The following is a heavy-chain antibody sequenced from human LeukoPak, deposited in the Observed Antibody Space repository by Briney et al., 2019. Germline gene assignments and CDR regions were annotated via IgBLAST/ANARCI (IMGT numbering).Heavy chain of an antibody. CDR1: GFSVSSNY. Sequence: GGSLRLSCAASGFSVSSNYMSWVRQAPGKGLEWVSVTYSGGSTYYADSVKGRFTISRDNSNNTLYLQMSSLRAEDTAVYYCARHSRGRWYVFDYWGQGTLVTVSS. D-gene: IGHD6-13*01. CDR2: TYSGGST. J-gene: IGHJ4*02. V-gene: IGHV3-53*01. CDR3: ARHSRGRWYVFDY.